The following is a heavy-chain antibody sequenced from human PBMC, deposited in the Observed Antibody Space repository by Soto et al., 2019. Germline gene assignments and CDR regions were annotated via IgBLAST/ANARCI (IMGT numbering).Heavy chain of an antibody. CDR3: ARTYCSSTSCYPYGMDV. V-gene: IGHV5-10-1*01. CDR2: IVPSDSYT. D-gene: IGHD2-2*01. J-gene: IGHJ6*02. Sequence: PGESLKISCKGSGYSFTSYWISWVRQMPGKGLEWMGRIVPSDSYTNYSPSFQGHVTISADKSISTAYLQWSSLKASDTAMYYCARTYCSSTSCYPYGMDVWGQGTTVTVSS. CDR1: GYSFTSYW.